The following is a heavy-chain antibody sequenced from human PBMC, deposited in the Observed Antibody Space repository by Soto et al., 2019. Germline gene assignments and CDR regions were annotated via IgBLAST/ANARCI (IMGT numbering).Heavy chain of an antibody. Sequence: LIDCCTASGVTCSGYAMRWVSTDPGKGLEWVAVISYDGSNKYYADSVKGRFTISRDNSKNTLYLQMNSLRAEDTAVYYCARESICSSTSCYQGAFDIWGQGTMVTVS. J-gene: IGHJ3*02. CDR3: ARESICSSTSCYQGAFDI. V-gene: IGHV3-30-3*01. CDR2: ISYDGSNK. D-gene: IGHD2-2*01. CDR1: GVTCSGYA.